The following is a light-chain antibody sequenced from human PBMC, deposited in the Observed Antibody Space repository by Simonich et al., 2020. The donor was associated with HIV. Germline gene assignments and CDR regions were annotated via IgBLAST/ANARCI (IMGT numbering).Light chain of an antibody. V-gene: IGKV3-15*01. J-gene: IGKJ2*01. CDR2: GAS. Sequence: EIVLTQSPATLSLSPGERATPSCRASQSVRSYLAWYQQKPGQAPRRLIYGASTRATGIPARFSGSGSGTEFTLTISSLQSEDFAVYYCQQYNNWPYTFGQGTKLEIK. CDR1: QSVRSY. CDR3: QQYNNWPYT.